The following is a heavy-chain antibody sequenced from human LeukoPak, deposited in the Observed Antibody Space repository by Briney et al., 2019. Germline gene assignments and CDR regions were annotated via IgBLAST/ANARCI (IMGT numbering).Heavy chain of an antibody. CDR1: GGSISSSSYY. J-gene: IGHJ4*02. Sequence: ASETLSLTCSVSGGSISSSSYYWGWIRQPPGKGLEWIGSFYYSGNTYYNPSLKSRVTISVDTSKNEFSLKLRSVTAADTAVYYCARTAGVAVAGSRQYFDYWGQGTLVTVSS. D-gene: IGHD6-19*01. CDR2: FYYSGNT. V-gene: IGHV4-39*01. CDR3: ARTAGVAVAGSRQYFDY.